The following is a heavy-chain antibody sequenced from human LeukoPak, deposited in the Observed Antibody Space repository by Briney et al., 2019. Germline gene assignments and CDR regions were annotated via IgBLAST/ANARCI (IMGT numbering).Heavy chain of an antibody. CDR1: GFTFSSYS. J-gene: IGHJ4*02. V-gene: IGHV3-21*01. CDR3: ARDVPSQVVVVAALDY. CDR2: ISSSSSYI. Sequence: GGSLRLSCAASGFTFSSYSMNWVRQAPGKGLEWVSSISSSSSYIYYADSVKGRFTISRDNAKNSLYLQMNSLRAEDTAVYYCARDVPSQVVVVAALDYWGQGTLVTVSS. D-gene: IGHD2-15*01.